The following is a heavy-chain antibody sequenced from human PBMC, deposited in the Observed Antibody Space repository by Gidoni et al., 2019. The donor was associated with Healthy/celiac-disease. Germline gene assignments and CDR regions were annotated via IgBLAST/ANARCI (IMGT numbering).Heavy chain of an antibody. Sequence: QVQLVESGGGLVKPGGSLRLSCAASGFTFSDYYMSWIRQAPGKGLEWVSYISSSSSYTNYADSVKGRFTISRDNAKNSLYLQMNSLRAEDTAVYYCAREPPSSGWSKGPIDYWGQGTLVTVSS. CDR2: ISSSSSYT. J-gene: IGHJ4*02. D-gene: IGHD6-19*01. CDR1: GFTFSDYY. CDR3: AREPPSSGWSKGPIDY. V-gene: IGHV3-11*05.